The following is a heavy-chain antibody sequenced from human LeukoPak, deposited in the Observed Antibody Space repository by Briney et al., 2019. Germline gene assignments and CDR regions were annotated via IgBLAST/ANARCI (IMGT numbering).Heavy chain of an antibody. CDR2: ITSNGGTT. V-gene: IGHV3-64D*06. J-gene: IGHJ4*02. CDR1: GFTFSSYN. CDR3: VKLVDKVGTFDC. D-gene: IGHD1-26*01. Sequence: GGSLRLSCSASGFTFSSYNMHWVRQAPGKGLEYLSVITSNGGTTNYADSVKGRFTVSRDNSKNTLFLQMSTLRPEDTAVYYCVKLVDKVGTFDCWGQGTLVTVSS.